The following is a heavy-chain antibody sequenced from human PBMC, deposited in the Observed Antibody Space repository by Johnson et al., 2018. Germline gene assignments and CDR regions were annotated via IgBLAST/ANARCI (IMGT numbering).Heavy chain of an antibody. J-gene: IGHJ3*02. D-gene: IGHD3-10*01. CDR1: GFRFNENA. CDR2: ISWNGGSI. V-gene: IGHV3-9*01. Sequence: VQSGRSLRLSCEAXGFRFNENAMHWVRQVPGQGLEWVSGISWNGGSIGYEDSVKGRFITSRDNAKKLLNLQMNSLIVDDTALYYCARASLLYGSGSYFYDAFDIWGQGTMVSVSS. CDR3: ARASLLYGSGSYFYDAFDI.